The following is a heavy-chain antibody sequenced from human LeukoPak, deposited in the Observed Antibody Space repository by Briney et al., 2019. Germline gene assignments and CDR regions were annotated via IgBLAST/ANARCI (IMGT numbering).Heavy chain of an antibody. J-gene: IGHJ6*03. CDR3: ARGRRTYPGSRYYMDV. Sequence: ASVKVSCKASGYIFTSYNMYWVRQAPGQGLEWRGIINSSGGSTNYAQKFQGRVTMTRDTSTSTVYMELSSLRSEDTAVYYCARGRRTYPGSRYYMDVWGKGTTVTVSS. CDR2: INSSGGST. CDR1: GYIFTSYN. V-gene: IGHV1-46*01.